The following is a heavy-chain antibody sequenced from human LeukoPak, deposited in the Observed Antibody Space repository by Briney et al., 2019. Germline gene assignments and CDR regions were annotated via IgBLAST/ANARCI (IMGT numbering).Heavy chain of an antibody. CDR1: GGSFSGYY. CDR2: INHSGST. D-gene: IGHD3-9*01. J-gene: IGHJ4*02. CDR3: ARGNYDILTGYYPLLD. V-gene: IGHV4-34*01. Sequence: SETLSLTCAVYGGSFSGYYWSWIRQPPGKGLEWIGEINHSGSTNYSPSLKSRVTISVDTSKNQFSLKLSSVTAADTAVHYCARGNYDILTGYYPLLDWGQGTLVTVSS.